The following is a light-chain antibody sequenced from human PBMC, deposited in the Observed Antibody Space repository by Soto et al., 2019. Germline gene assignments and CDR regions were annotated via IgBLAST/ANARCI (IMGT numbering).Light chain of an antibody. Sequence: QSLLTQPASVSGSPVQSITISCTGTSSDVGSYNLLSWYQQHPGKAPKLMIYEGSKRPSGVSNRFSGSKSGNTASLTISGLQAEDEADYYCGSYAGSXTFVVGTGTKVXV. V-gene: IGLV2-23*03. CDR3: GSYAGSXTFV. J-gene: IGLJ1*01. CDR1: SSDVGSYNL. CDR2: EGS.